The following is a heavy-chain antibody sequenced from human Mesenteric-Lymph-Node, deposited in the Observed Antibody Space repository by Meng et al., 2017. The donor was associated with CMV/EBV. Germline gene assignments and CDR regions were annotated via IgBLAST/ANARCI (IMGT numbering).Heavy chain of an antibody. CDR1: FSCTDHD. J-gene: IGHJ4*02. D-gene: IGHD2-2*01. CDR3: ARVAYCSSLSCYADY. Sequence: FSCTDHDVTWIRQAPGKELESVSHISTIDSSSRRFYADSVKGRFTISRDNAKNSLFLQMNSLRAEDTAVYYCARVAYCSSLSCYADYWGQGILVTVSS. CDR2: ISTIDSSSRR. V-gene: IGHV3-11*01.